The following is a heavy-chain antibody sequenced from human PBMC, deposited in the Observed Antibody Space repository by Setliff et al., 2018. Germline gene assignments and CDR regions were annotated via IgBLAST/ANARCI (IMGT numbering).Heavy chain of an antibody. D-gene: IGHD2-2*01. CDR1: GGSFSGYY. J-gene: IGHJ5*02. CDR3: ARGVYCSSTSCSPGLNWFDP. V-gene: IGHV4-34*01. Sequence: PSETLSLTCAVYGGSFSGYYWSWIRQPPGKGLEWIGEINHSGSTNYTPSLKSRVTISVDTSKNQFSLKLSSVTAADTAVYYCARGVYCSSTSCSPGLNWFDPWGQGTLVTVSS. CDR2: INHSGST.